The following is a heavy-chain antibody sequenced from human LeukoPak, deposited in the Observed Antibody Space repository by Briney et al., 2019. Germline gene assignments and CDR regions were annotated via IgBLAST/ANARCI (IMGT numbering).Heavy chain of an antibody. Sequence: GGSLRLSCAASGFTVSSNYMSWVRQASGKGLEWLGRIRSKANSYATAYGASVEGRFTISRDDSKNTAYLQMNSLITEDTAVYFCTALGIAAAGMDYWGQGTLVTVSS. CDR3: TALGIAAAGMDY. J-gene: IGHJ4*02. D-gene: IGHD6-13*01. V-gene: IGHV3-73*01. CDR2: IRSKANSYAT. CDR1: GFTVSSNY.